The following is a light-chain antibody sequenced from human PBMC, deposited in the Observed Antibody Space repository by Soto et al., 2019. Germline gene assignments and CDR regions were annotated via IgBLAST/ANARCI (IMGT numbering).Light chain of an antibody. CDR1: QDMSNF. CDR3: QKYNSAPRIA. V-gene: IGKV1-27*01. J-gene: IGKJ5*01. Sequence: DIQMTQSPSSLSASVGDRVTITCRASQDMSNFLAWYQQKPGKVPKLLIYAASTLLSGVPSRFSGSGSGTDFTLTISSLQPEDVATYYCQKYNSAPRIAFGQGTRLEMK. CDR2: AAS.